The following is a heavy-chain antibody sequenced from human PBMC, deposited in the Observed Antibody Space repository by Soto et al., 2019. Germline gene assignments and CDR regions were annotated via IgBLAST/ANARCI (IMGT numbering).Heavy chain of an antibody. CDR2: IYTSGTT. CDR1: GGSFSNSY. CDR3: ARAPLRTTIPKDAFDI. J-gene: IGHJ3*02. Sequence: QVQLQESGPGLVKPSETLSLTCSVSGGSFSNSYWTWIRQPAGKGLEWIGRIYTSGTTNYNPSLKSRVTMSLVTSKSQFSLRLTSVTAADTAVYYCARAPLRTTIPKDAFDIWGQGTMVTVSS. D-gene: IGHD5-12*01. V-gene: IGHV4-4*07.